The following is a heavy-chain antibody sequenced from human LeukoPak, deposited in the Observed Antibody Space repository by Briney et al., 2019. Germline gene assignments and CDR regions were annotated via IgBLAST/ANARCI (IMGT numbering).Heavy chain of an antibody. V-gene: IGHV1-18*01. J-gene: IGHJ4*02. CDR1: GYTFTSYG. Sequence: ASVKVSCKASGYTFTSYGISWVRQAPGQGLEWMGCISAYNGNTNYAQKLQGRVTMTTDTSTSTAYMELRSLRSDDTAVYYCARAYLYYYDSSGYFGYWGQGTLVTVSS. D-gene: IGHD3-22*01. CDR3: ARAYLYYYDSSGYFGY. CDR2: ISAYNGNT.